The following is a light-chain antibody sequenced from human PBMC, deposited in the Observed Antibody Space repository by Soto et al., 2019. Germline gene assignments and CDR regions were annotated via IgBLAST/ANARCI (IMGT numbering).Light chain of an antibody. CDR2: DND. CDR1: SSDIGNNF. V-gene: IGLV1-51*01. J-gene: IGLJ2*01. CDR3: GTWDSSLSVVV. Sequence: VLTQPPSVSATPGQKVTISCSGGSSDIGNNFVSWYQQLPGTAPRFVIYDNDKRPSGIPDRFSGSKSGTSATLAITGLQTGDEADYYCGTWDSSLSVVVFGGGTKVTVL.